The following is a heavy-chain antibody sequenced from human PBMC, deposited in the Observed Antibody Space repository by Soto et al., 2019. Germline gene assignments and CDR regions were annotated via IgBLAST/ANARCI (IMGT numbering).Heavy chain of an antibody. J-gene: IGHJ4*02. CDR2: ISSSSSTI. Sequence: GGSLRLSCAASGFTFSSYSMNWVRQAPGKGLEWVSYISSSSSTIYYADSVKGRFTISRDNAKNSLYLQMNSLRAEDTAVYYCLIAAEYYFDYWGQGTLVTVSS. V-gene: IGHV3-48*01. D-gene: IGHD6-13*01. CDR3: LIAAEYYFDY. CDR1: GFTFSSYS.